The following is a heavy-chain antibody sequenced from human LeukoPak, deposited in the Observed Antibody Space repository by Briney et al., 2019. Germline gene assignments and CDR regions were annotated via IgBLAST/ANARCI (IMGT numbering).Heavy chain of an antibody. J-gene: IGHJ5*02. CDR2: ISGSSDTS. D-gene: IGHD3-9*01. V-gene: IGHV3-23*01. CDR1: GFSFTTYA. CDR3: AKGVGDIWTQVAS. Sequence: GGSLRLSCTASGFSFTTYAMTWVRQAPGKGLEWVSGISGSSDTSYYAASVKGRFTISRDYDNNTLYLKMNSLRAEDTALYYCAKGVGDIWTQVASWGQGTLVTVSS.